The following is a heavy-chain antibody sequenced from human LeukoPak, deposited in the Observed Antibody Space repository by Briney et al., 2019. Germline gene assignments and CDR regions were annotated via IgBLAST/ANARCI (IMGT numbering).Heavy chain of an antibody. D-gene: IGHD5-12*01. J-gene: IGHJ4*02. Sequence: GASVKVSCKASGYTLTSYDINWVRQATGQGLEWMGWMNPNSGNTGYALKFQGRVTITRNTSISTAYMELSSLRSEDTAVYYCARAGYDHPFDYWGQGTLVTVSS. V-gene: IGHV1-8*03. CDR2: MNPNSGNT. CDR3: ARAGYDHPFDY. CDR1: GYTLTSYD.